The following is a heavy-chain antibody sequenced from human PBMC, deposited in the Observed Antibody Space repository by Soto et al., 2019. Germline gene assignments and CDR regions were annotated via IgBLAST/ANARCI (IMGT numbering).Heavy chain of an antibody. Sequence: QVQLVASGGGVVQPGRSLSLSCAASGFTFSSYGMHWVRQAPGKGLEWVAVIWYDGSNKYYADSVKGRFTISRDNSKNPRYLQMNSLRAEDTAVYSCSSLDLWGRGTLVTVSS. J-gene: IGHJ2*01. CDR1: GFTFSSYG. CDR3: SSLDL. CDR2: IWYDGSNK. V-gene: IGHV3-33*01.